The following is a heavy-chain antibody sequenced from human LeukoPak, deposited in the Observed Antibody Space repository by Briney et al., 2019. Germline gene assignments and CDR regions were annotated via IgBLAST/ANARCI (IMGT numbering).Heavy chain of an antibody. V-gene: IGHV3-21*04. CDR1: AFSFSSYR. CDR2: VSNSGDYI. Sequence: GGSLRLSCAASAFSFSSYRMNWVRQAPGKGLEWVSSVSNSGDYILYADSVKGRFTISRDNSKNSLYLQMNSLRAEDTAVYYCAKARVRGVIIPLDYWGQGTLVTVSS. D-gene: IGHD3-10*01. J-gene: IGHJ4*02. CDR3: AKARVRGVIIPLDY.